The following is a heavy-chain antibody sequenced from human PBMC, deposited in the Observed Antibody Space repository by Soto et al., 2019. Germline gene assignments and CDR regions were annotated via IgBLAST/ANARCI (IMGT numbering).Heavy chain of an antibody. CDR2: IIPIFGTA. J-gene: IGHJ3*02. Sequence: SVKVSCKASGGTFSSYAISWVRQAPGQGLEWMGGIIPIFGTANYAQKFQGRVTITADESTSTAYMELSSLRSEDTAVYYCARDRDSSGYYYVPDAFDIWGQGTMVTVSS. V-gene: IGHV1-69*13. CDR3: ARDRDSSGYYYVPDAFDI. D-gene: IGHD3-22*01. CDR1: GGTFSSYA.